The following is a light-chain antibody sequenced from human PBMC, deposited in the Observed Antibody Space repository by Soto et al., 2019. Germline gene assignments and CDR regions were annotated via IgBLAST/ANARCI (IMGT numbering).Light chain of an antibody. CDR3: AAWEDSLSGVV. J-gene: IGLJ2*01. CDR2: RNS. V-gene: IGLV1-47*01. Sequence: QSVLPQPPSASGTPGQRVTISCSGSSSNIGSNYVYWYQQLPGTVPQLLIYRNSERPSGVPDRFSGSKSGTSASLAISGLLSEDDADYYWAAWEDSLSGVVFGGGTKVTVL. CDR1: SSNIGSNY.